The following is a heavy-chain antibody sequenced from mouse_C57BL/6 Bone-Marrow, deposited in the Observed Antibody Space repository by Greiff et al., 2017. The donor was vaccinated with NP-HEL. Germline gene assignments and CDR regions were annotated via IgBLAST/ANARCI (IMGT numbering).Heavy chain of an antibody. J-gene: IGHJ3*01. CDR2: INPGSGGT. CDR3: ASSLYYGSPFAY. D-gene: IGHD1-1*01. CDR1: GYAFTNYL. Sequence: QVQLQQSGAELVRPGTSVKVSCKASGYAFTNYLIEWVKQRPGQGLEWIGVINPGSGGTNYNEKFKGKATLTADKSSSTAYMQLSSLTSEDSAVYFCASSLYYGSPFAYWGQGTLVTVSA. V-gene: IGHV1-54*01.